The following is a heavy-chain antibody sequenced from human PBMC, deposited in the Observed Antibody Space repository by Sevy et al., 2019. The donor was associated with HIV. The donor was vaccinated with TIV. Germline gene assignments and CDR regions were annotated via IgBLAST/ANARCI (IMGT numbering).Heavy chain of an antibody. CDR2: ISYDGSNE. CDR1: GFTFSSYG. J-gene: IGHJ6*02. CDR3: ARDRATISTRNYYYYYGMDV. D-gene: IGHD5-12*01. V-gene: IGHV3-30-3*01. Sequence: GGSLRLSCAASGFTFSSYGMHWVRQAPGKGLEWVAVISYDGSNEYYADSVKGRFTISRDNSKNTLYLQMNSLRAEDTAVYYCARDRATISTRNYYYYYGMDVWGQGNTVTVSS.